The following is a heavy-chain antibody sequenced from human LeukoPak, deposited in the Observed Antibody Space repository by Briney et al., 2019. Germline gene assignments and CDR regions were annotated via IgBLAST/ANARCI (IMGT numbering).Heavy chain of an antibody. CDR3: AKTPYYDSSGYYSHYFDY. CDR2: ISGSGGST. D-gene: IGHD3-22*01. J-gene: IGHJ4*02. CDR1: GFTFSSYA. Sequence: GRSLRLSCAASGFTFSSYAMSWVRQAPGKGLEWVSAISGSGGSTYYADSVKGRFTISRDNSKNTLYLQMDSLRAEDTAVYYCAKTPYYDSSGYYSHYFDYWGQGTLVTVSS. V-gene: IGHV3-23*01.